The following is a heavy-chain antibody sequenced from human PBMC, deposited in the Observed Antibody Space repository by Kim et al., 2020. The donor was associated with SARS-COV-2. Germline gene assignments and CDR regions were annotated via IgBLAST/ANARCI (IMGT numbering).Heavy chain of an antibody. J-gene: IGHJ4*02. D-gene: IGHD3-22*01. V-gene: IGHV3-15*01. CDR3: TVGVVITTPLMYYFDY. CDR2: IKSKTDGGTT. Sequence: GGSLRLSCAASGFTFSNAWMSWVRQAPGKGLEWVGRIKSKTDGGTTDYAAPVKGRFTISRDDSKNTLYLQMNSLKTEDTAVYYCTVGVVITTPLMYYFDYWGQGTLVTVSS. CDR1: GFTFSNAW.